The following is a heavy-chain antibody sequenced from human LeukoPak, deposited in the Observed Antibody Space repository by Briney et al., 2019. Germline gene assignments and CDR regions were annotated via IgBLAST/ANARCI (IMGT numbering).Heavy chain of an antibody. V-gene: IGHV4-30-4*01. CDR1: GGSISSGDYY. Sequence: SETLSLTCTVSGGSISSGDYYWSWIRQPPGKGLEWIGYIYFSGNTYYNPSLMSRVSISLDTSKNQFSLKLSSVTAADTAVYHCARGEWELLYAFDIWGQGTMVTVSS. CDR3: ARGEWELLYAFDI. D-gene: IGHD1-26*01. CDR2: IYFSGNT. J-gene: IGHJ3*02.